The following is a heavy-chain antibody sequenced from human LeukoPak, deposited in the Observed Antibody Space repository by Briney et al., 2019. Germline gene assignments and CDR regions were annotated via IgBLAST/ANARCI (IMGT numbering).Heavy chain of an antibody. Sequence: GRSLRLSCAASGFTFSSYAMHWVRQAPGKGLEWVAVISYDGSNKYYADSVKGRFTISRDNSKNTLYLQMNSLRAEDTAVHYCAKKLSSSWLGNPDYWGQGTLVTVSS. D-gene: IGHD6-13*01. CDR1: GFTFSSYA. V-gene: IGHV3-30-3*02. CDR3: AKKLSSSWLGNPDY. J-gene: IGHJ4*02. CDR2: ISYDGSNK.